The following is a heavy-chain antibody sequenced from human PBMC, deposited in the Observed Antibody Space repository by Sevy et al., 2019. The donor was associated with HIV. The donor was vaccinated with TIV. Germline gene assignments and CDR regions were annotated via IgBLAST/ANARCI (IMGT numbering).Heavy chain of an antibody. J-gene: IGHJ6*02. CDR1: GFIFSNHG. Sequence: GGSLRLSCAASGFIFSNHGMHWVRPAPGKGLEWVARLWYDGSDTYYGESVKGRFTISRDNSKNTVDLQMNSLRVEDTAVYYCARDVDSNYDGIDAWGQGTTVTVSS. D-gene: IGHD4-4*01. V-gene: IGHV3-33*01. CDR2: LWYDGSDT. CDR3: ARDVDSNYDGIDA.